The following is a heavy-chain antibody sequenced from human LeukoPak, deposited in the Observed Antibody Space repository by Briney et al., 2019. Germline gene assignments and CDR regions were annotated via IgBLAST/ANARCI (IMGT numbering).Heavy chain of an antibody. Sequence: ASVKVSSKASGYTFTGYYMHWVRQAPGQGLEWMGWINTNTGNPTYAQGFTGRFVFSLDTSVSTAYLQISSLKAEDTAVYYCARARFGIIVGAFDIWGQGTMVTVSS. J-gene: IGHJ3*02. D-gene: IGHD2-15*01. CDR2: INTNTGNP. V-gene: IGHV7-4-1*02. CDR3: ARARFGIIVGAFDI. CDR1: GYTFTGYY.